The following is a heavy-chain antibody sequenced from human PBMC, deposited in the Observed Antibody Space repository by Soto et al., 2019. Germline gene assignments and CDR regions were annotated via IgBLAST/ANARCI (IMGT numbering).Heavy chain of an antibody. CDR1: GGTVGSSHW. V-gene: IGHV4-4*02. CDR2: VYHTGDT. J-gene: IGHJ5*02. D-gene: IGHD2-21*02. CDR3: AREIVTAGGNNYFDP. Sequence: SETLSLTCGVSGGTVGSSHWWSWGRQSPGGGLEWIWNVYHTGDTNLNPSLQSRVTISVDKSNNQFSLRLNFLTAADTAAYFCAREIVTAGGNNYFDPWGPGTLVTVSS.